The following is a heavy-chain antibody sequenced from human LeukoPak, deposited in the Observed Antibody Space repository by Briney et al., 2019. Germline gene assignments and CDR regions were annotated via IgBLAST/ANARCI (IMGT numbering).Heavy chain of an antibody. CDR2: ISYDGSNK. CDR3: AKDVRGYSHLGGWFDP. CDR1: GFTFSSYG. J-gene: IGHJ5*02. D-gene: IGHD3-22*01. Sequence: GGSLRLSCAASGFTFSSYGMHWVRQAPGKRLEWVAVISYDGSNKYYADSVKGRFTISRDNSKNTLYLQMNSLRAEDTAVYYCAKDVRGYSHLGGWFDPWGQGTLVTVSS. V-gene: IGHV3-30*18.